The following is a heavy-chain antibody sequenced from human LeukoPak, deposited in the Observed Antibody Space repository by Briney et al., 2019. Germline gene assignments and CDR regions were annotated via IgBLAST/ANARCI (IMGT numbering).Heavy chain of an antibody. V-gene: IGHV3-64D*09. J-gene: IGHJ4*02. CDR1: GFTFSSYT. D-gene: IGHD5-24*01. CDR3: VKDRGQMAYFEY. Sequence: GGSLRLSCSASGFTFSSYTMHWVRQAPGKGLEYVSTVSSNGGSTYYADSVTGRFTISRDNSKNTLYLQMSSLRAEDTAIYYCVKDRGQMAYFEYWGQGTLVTVSS. CDR2: VSSNGGST.